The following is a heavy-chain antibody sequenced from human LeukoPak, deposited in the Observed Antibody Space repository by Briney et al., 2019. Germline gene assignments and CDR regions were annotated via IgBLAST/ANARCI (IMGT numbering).Heavy chain of an antibody. J-gene: IGHJ4*02. D-gene: IGHD3-9*01. CDR2: VYYSGRP. Sequence: SETLSLTCTVSGGSISSSSYYWGWIRQPPGKGLEWIGSVYYSGRPYYNPSLKSRLTISVDTSKNHFSLKLNSVTAADTAVYYCARAHFDWFFDYWGQGTLVTVSS. V-gene: IGHV4-39*02. CDR1: GGSISSSSYY. CDR3: ARAHFDWFFDY.